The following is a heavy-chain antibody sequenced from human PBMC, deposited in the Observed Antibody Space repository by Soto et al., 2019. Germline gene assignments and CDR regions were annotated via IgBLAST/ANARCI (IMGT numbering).Heavy chain of an antibody. J-gene: IGHJ4*02. Sequence: GGSLRLSCAASGFTFSSYGMSWVRQAPGKGLDWVSAISDSGSSTYYADSVKGRFTISRDNSKSTLYLQMNSLRAEDTAVYYCAKRLHTSSWYAVFDYWGQGTLVTVSS. CDR1: GFTFSSYG. CDR2: ISDSGSST. D-gene: IGHD6-13*01. V-gene: IGHV3-23*01. CDR3: AKRLHTSSWYAVFDY.